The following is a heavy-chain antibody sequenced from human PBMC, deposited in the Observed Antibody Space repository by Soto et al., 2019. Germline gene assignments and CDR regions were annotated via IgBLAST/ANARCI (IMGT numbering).Heavy chain of an antibody. Sequence: QIKLVQSGAEVKKPGASVKVSCKASGYTFSSYHITWVRQAPGQGLEWMGWISAYNGNTNYEQNLQGRVTMTTDPSTSTAYMELRSLRSDDTAVYYCARDLPPVDYWGQGTLVTVSS. CDR2: ISAYNGNT. J-gene: IGHJ4*02. CDR1: GYTFSSYH. V-gene: IGHV1-18*01. CDR3: ARDLPPVDY.